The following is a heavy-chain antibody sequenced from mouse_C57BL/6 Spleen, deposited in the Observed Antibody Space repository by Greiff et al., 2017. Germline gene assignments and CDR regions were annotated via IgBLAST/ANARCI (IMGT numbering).Heavy chain of an antibody. J-gene: IGHJ4*01. CDR3: ARSDRGGYYAIDY. Sequence: EVKLVESGGDLVKPGGSLKLSCAASGFTFSSYGMSWVRQTPGKSLEWVATICSGGGCTNYTEKLKGRFTISRDKATNTLYLQMSSLTSEDTAMYYCARSDRGGYYAIDYWGQGTSVTASS. CDR1: GFTFSSYG. D-gene: IGHD1-1*02. V-gene: IGHV5-6*01. CDR2: ICSGGGCT.